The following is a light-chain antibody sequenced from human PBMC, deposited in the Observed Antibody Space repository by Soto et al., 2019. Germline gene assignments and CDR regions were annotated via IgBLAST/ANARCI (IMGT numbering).Light chain of an antibody. CDR2: ANT. Sequence: QSVLTQPPSVSGAPGQRVTISCTGSSSNIGAGYEVHWYQQLPGAAPKLLIYANTNRPSGVPDRFSASKSGTSASLAITGLQAEDEADYSCQSYDSSLTEDVFGTGTKLTVL. CDR3: QSYDSSLTEDV. V-gene: IGLV1-40*01. J-gene: IGLJ1*01. CDR1: SSNIGAGYE.